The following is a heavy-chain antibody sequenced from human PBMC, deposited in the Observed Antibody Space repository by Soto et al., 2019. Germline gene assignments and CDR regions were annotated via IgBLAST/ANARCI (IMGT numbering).Heavy chain of an antibody. V-gene: IGHV3-48*03. CDR1: GFTFSSYE. CDR2: ISHTGTTI. D-gene: IGHD6-19*01. Sequence: GGSLRLSCAASGFTFSSYEMTWVRQAPGKGLEWISYISHTGTTIYYADSVKGRFTISRDEAKNSLYLQMNSLRADDTALYYCARVNFASSGPNFDYWGQGTLVTVSS. J-gene: IGHJ4*02. CDR3: ARVNFASSGPNFDY.